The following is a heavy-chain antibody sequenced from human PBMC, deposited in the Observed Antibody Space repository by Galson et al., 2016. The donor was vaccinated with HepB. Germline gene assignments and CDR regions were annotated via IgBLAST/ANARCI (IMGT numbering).Heavy chain of an antibody. V-gene: IGHV3-9*01. CDR1: GFNFKEYA. J-gene: IGHJ4*02. D-gene: IGHD3-16*02. CDR2: ISWNRATI. Sequence: SLRLSCAVSGFNFKEYAMHWVRQAPGKGLEWVSGISWNRATIGYADSVRGRSTISRDNANNSLYLQMHSLRADDTALYFCAKVRRNTHYLDYWGQGTLVTVAS. CDR3: AKVRRNTHYLDY.